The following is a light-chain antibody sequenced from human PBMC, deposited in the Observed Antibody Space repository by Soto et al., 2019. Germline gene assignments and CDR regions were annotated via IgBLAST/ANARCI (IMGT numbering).Light chain of an antibody. J-gene: IGKJ1*01. V-gene: IGKV3-20*01. CDR3: QQYGSSPQT. CDR1: QSVSSSY. CDR2: GAS. Sequence: PGERATLSCRASQSVSSSYLAWYQQKPGQAPRLLIYGASSRATGVPDRFSGSGSGTDFTLTISRLEPEDFAVYYCQQYGSSPQTFGQGTKVDI.